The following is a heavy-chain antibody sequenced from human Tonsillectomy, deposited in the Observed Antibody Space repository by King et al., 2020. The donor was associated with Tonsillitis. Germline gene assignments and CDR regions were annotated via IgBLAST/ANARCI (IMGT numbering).Heavy chain of an antibody. CDR1: GFTVSSNY. V-gene: IGHV3-53*01. CDR2: IYSGGST. J-gene: IGHJ4*02. Sequence: VQLVESGGGLIQPGGSLRLSCAASGFTVSSNYMSWVRQAPGKGLEWVSVIYSGGSTYYADSVKCRFTISRDNSKNPLYLQMNSLRAGDTAVYFFARDVAAAGFLWDWGQGTLVTVSS. D-gene: IGHD6-13*01. CDR3: ARDVAAAGFLWD.